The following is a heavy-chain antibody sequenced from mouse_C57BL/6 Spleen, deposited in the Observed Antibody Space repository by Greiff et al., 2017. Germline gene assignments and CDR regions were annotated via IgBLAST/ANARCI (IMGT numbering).Heavy chain of an antibody. CDR2: ISSGGSYT. CDR3: ARQRMVTTLRYFDV. J-gene: IGHJ1*03. CDR1: GFTFSSYG. Sequence: EVKLVESGGDLVKPGGSLKLSCAASGFTFSSYGMSWVRQTPDKRLEWVATISSGGSYTYYPDSVQGRFTISRDHAKNTLYLQMSSLKSEDTAMYYCARQRMVTTLRYFDVWGTGTTVTVSS. V-gene: IGHV5-6*01. D-gene: IGHD2-1*01.